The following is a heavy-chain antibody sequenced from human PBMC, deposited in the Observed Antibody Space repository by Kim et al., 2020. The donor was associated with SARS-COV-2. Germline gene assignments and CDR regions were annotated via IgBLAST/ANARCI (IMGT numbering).Heavy chain of an antibody. CDR2: ISGSGGST. CDR1: GFTFSSYA. CDR3: AKGAKHYSNYVNSVAFDI. D-gene: IGHD4-4*01. J-gene: IGHJ3*02. V-gene: IGHV3-23*01. Sequence: GGSLRLSCAASGFTFSSYAMSWVRQAPGKGLEWVSAISGSGGSTYYADSVKGRFTISRDNSKNTLYLQMNSLRAEDTAVYYCAKGAKHYSNYVNSVAFDIWGQGTMVTVSS.